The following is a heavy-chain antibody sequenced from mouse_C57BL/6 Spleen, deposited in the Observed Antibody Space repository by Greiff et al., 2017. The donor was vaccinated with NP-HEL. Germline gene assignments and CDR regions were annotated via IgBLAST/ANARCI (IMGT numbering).Heavy chain of an antibody. CDR1: GYSITSGYY. CDR2: ISYDGSN. J-gene: IGHJ2*01. D-gene: IGHD1-1*01. CDR3: ARVFITTVVLDY. V-gene: IGHV3-6*01. Sequence: DVKLVESGPGLVKPSQSLSLTCSVTGYSITSGYYWNWIRQFPGNKLEWMGYISYDGSNNYNPSLKNRISITRDTSKNQFFLKLNSVTTEDTATYYCARVFITTVVLDYWGQGTTLTVSS.